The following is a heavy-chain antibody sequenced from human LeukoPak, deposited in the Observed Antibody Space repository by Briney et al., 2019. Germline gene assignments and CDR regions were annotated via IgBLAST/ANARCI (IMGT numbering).Heavy chain of an antibody. CDR1: GFTFSSYS. CDR3: AREVVGAPDY. Sequence: GGSLRLSCAASGFTFSSYSMNWVRQAPGKGLEWVSYISSSSSTIYNADSVKGRLTISRDNAKNSLYLQMNSLRAEDTAVYYCAREVVGAPDYWGQGTLVTVSS. V-gene: IGHV3-48*04. J-gene: IGHJ4*02. CDR2: ISSSSSTI. D-gene: IGHD2-15*01.